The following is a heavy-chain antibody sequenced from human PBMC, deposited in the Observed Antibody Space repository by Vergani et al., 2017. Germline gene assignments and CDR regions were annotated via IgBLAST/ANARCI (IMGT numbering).Heavy chain of an antibody. Sequence: QVQLQQWGAGLLKPSETLSLTCAVYGGSFRGYYWSWIRQPPGKGLEWIGEINHSGSTHYNHSLKSRVTISVDTSKNQFSLTLRSVTAADPAVYYCARTSFLRVGIDSPRRYYYYMDVWGKGTTVTVSS. CDR2: INHSGST. CDR3: ARTSFLRVGIDSPRRYYYYMDV. CDR1: GGSFRGYY. D-gene: IGHD2-21*01. J-gene: IGHJ6*03. V-gene: IGHV4-34*01.